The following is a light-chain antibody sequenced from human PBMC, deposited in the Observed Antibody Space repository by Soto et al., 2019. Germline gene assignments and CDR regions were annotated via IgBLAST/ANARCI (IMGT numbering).Light chain of an antibody. Sequence: QSVLTQPASVSGSPGQAITISCSGTSSDVGAFNYVSWYQQHPGKAPKLMIYEVSYRPSGVSNRFSGSKSGNMASLTISGLQAEDEADYYCSSYTSSTTVIFGGGTKVTVL. CDR1: SSDVGAFNY. J-gene: IGLJ2*01. CDR2: EVS. CDR3: SSYTSSTTVI. V-gene: IGLV2-14*01.